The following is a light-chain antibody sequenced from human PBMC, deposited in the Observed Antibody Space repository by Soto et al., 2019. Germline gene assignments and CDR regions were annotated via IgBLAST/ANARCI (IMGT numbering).Light chain of an antibody. Sequence: LTQSASVSGSPGQSITISCTGTSSDVGAYNYVSWYQQHPGKAPKLIIYDVSNRPSGVSNRFSGSKSGNTASLTISALQAEDEADYYCSPFTSSSTRVFGTGAKVTVL. CDR2: DVS. V-gene: IGLV2-14*01. J-gene: IGLJ1*01. CDR1: SSDVGAYNY. CDR3: SPFTSSSTRV.